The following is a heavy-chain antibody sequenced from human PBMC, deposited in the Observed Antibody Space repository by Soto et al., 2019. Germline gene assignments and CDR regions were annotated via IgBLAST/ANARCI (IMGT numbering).Heavy chain of an antibody. CDR3: ARPQFSGTYHDTFNI. J-gene: IGHJ3*02. CDR1: GGPISSYY. CDR2: VYYSENT. D-gene: IGHD1-26*01. V-gene: IGHV4-59*05. Sequence: SETLSLTCTVSGGPISSYYWSWIRQPPGKGLEWIGSVYYSENTYYNPSLKSRVTISVDTSKNLFSLKLTSVTAADTAMYYCARPQFSGTYHDTFNIWGQGTMVT.